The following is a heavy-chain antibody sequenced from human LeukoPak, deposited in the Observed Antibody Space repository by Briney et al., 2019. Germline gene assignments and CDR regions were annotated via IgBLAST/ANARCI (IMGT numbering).Heavy chain of an antibody. D-gene: IGHD5-12*01. J-gene: IGHJ4*02. CDR1: GFTFSSYE. Sequence: GGSLRLSCAASGFTFSSYEMNWVRQAPGKGLHWVSYISSSGSTIYYADSVKGRFTISRDNAKNSLYLQMNSLRAEDTAVYYCARDVGGYDSDYWGQGTLVTVSS. CDR2: ISSSGSTI. V-gene: IGHV3-48*03. CDR3: ARDVGGYDSDY.